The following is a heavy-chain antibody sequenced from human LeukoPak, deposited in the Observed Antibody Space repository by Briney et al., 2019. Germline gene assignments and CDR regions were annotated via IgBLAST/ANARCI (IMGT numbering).Heavy chain of an antibody. J-gene: IGHJ4*02. V-gene: IGHV3-30*18. Sequence: PGGSLRLSCVASGFTLSSNCMHSARHPASKGLEFETVIAFDATNKYYADSVKGRFTSSRDNSKNTLYLQMNSLRAEDTAVYYCAKDSSADDSSGYSYYFDYWGQGTLVTVSS. CDR3: AKDSSADDSSGYSYYFDY. CDR1: GFTLSSNC. D-gene: IGHD3-22*01. CDR2: IAFDATNK.